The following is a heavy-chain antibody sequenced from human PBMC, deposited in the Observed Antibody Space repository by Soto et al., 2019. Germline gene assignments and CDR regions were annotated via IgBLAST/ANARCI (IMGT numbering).Heavy chain of an antibody. J-gene: IGHJ5*02. CDR1: GGSISSGGYY. D-gene: IGHD6-13*01. CDR3: ARDCIADQRAVIDP. V-gene: IGHV4-31*03. CDR2: IYYSGST. Sequence: QVQLQESGPGLVKPSQTLSLTCTVSGGSISSGGYYWSWIRQHPGKGLEWIGYIYYSGSTYYNPSLKSRVTISVDTSKNQFSLKLSSVTAADTAVYYCARDCIADQRAVIDPWGQGTLVTVSS.